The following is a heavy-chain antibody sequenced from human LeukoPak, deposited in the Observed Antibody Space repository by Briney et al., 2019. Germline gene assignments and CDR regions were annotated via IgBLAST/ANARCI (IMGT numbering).Heavy chain of an antibody. V-gene: IGHV3-30-3*01. J-gene: IGHJ6*02. CDR3: ALDGSYRPMDV. CDR2: ISYDSSNK. D-gene: IGHD3-10*01. Sequence: GGTLRLSCAPSGVTFSSHAMNWVGQAPGKGGERVSFISYDSSNKSSAPSVKLRFTTSTYNSKNTLYLQMNSLRTEDTALYYCALDGSYRPMDVWGQGTTVTVSS. CDR1: GVTFSSHA.